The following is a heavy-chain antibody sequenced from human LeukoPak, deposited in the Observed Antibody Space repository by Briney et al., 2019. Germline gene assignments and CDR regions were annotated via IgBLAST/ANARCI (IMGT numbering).Heavy chain of an antibody. CDR1: GFTFSSYA. Sequence: GGSLRLSCAASGFTFSSYAMSWVRQAPGKGLEWVSVFSASGGSTYYADSVKGRFTISRDNSKNTLYLQMNSLRAEDTAVYFCARAAMVRGVDYFDYWGQGTLVTVSS. CDR2: FSASGGST. J-gene: IGHJ4*02. CDR3: ARAAMVRGVDYFDY. V-gene: IGHV3-23*01. D-gene: IGHD3-10*01.